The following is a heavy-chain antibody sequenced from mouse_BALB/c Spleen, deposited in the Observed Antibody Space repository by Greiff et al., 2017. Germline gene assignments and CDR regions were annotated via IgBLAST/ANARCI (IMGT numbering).Heavy chain of an antibody. CDR1: GFAFSSYD. J-gene: IGHJ4*01. CDR3: ARDRGAYAMDY. Sequence: EVKLMESGGGLVKPGGSLKLSCAASGFAFSSYDMSWVRQTPEKRLEWVAYISSGGGSTYYPDTVKGRFTISRDNAKNTLYLQMSSLKSEDTAMYYCARDRGAYAMDYWGQGTSVTVSS. CDR2: ISSGGGST. D-gene: IGHD3-1*01. V-gene: IGHV5-12-1*01.